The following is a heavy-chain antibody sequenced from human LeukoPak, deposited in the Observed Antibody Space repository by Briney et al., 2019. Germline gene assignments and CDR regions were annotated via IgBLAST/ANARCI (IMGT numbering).Heavy chain of an antibody. V-gene: IGHV3-7*01. J-gene: IGHJ4*02. CDR2: IKQDGSEK. D-gene: IGHD3-10*01. CDR1: GFTFSSYW. Sequence: PGESLTLSCAVSGFTFSSYWMTWVRQAPGKGREWVANIKQDGSEKYYMDSVKGRFTVSRDNAKNSLYLQMNSLRAEERALYYCERGSYGSGSYYQNYWGQGTLVTVSS. CDR3: ERGSYGSGSYYQNY.